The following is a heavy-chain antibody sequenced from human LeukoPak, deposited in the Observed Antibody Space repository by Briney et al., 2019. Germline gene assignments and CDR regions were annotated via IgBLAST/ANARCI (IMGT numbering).Heavy chain of an antibody. V-gene: IGHV1-2*02. CDR1: GYTFTGYY. D-gene: IGHD1-1*01. CDR3: ARAGELERRGFDY. J-gene: IGHJ4*02. Sequence: APVKVSCKASGYTFTGYYMHWVRQAPGQGLEWMGWINPNSGGTNYAQKFQGRVTMTRDTSISTAYMELSRLRSDDTAVYYCARAGELERRGFDYWGQGTLVTVSS. CDR2: INPNSGGT.